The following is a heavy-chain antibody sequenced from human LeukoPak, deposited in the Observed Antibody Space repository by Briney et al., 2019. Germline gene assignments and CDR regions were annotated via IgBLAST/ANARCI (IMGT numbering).Heavy chain of an antibody. Sequence: PGGSLRLSCAASGCTFSDSGMHWVRQAPGKGLEWVAIISYEGSKKYYADSVKGRFSISRDNSKNTLYLQMDSLRAEDMAVYYCARADCSSSGCHTVSYWGQGTLVTVSS. CDR1: GCTFSDSG. V-gene: IGHV3-30*03. D-gene: IGHD2-2*02. J-gene: IGHJ4*02. CDR2: ISYEGSKK. CDR3: ARADCSSSGCHTVSY.